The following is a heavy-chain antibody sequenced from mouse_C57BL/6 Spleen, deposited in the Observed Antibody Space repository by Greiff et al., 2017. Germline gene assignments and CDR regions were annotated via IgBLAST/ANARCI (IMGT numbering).Heavy chain of an antibody. CDR1: GFNIKDDY. Sequence: VQLQQSGAELVRPGASVKLSCTASGFNIKDDYMHWVKQRPEQGLEWIGWIDPENGDTEYASKFQGKATITADTTSNTAYLQLSSLTSEDTAVYYCTTPYDGSSDGYFDVWGTGTTVTVSS. CDR2: IDPENGDT. CDR3: TTPYDGSSDGYFDV. D-gene: IGHD1-1*01. J-gene: IGHJ1*03. V-gene: IGHV14-4*01.